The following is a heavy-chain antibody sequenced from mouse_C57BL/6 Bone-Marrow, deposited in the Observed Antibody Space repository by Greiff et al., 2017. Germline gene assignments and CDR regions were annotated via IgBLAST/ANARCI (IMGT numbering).Heavy chain of an antibody. CDR2: IYPRSGNT. J-gene: IGHJ4*01. D-gene: IGHD1-1*01. V-gene: IGHV1-81*01. CDR1: GYTFTSYG. Sequence: QVQLKESGAELARPGASVKLSCKASGYTFTSYGISWVKQRTGQGLEWIGEIYPRSGNTYYNEKFKGKATLTADKSSSTAYMELRSLTSEDSAVYVCARRGYYGSSYAMDYWGQGTSVTVSS. CDR3: ARRGYYGSSYAMDY.